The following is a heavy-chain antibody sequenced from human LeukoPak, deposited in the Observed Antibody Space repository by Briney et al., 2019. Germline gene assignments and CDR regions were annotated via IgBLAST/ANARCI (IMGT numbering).Heavy chain of an antibody. Sequence: SETLSLTCTVSGYSISSDYYWGWIRQPPGKGLEWIWSIYHSGSTYYNPSLKSRVTISVVTSKDQFSLKLSPVTAADTAVYFCARVGIDSGSFADFDYWGQGTLVTVSS. CDR1: GYSISSDYY. CDR2: IYHSGST. CDR3: ARVGIDSGSFADFDY. V-gene: IGHV4-38-2*02. D-gene: IGHD1-26*01. J-gene: IGHJ4*02.